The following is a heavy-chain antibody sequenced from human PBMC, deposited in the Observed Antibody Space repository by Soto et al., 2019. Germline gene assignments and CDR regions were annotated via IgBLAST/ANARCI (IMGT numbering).Heavy chain of an antibody. J-gene: IGHJ2*01. CDR2: ISGNGGST. Sequence: EVQLVESGGGLVQPGGSLRLSCAASGFTFSSYAMHWVRQAPGKGLEYVSAISGNGGSTYYANSVKGRFTISRDNSKNTLYLPMGSLRAEDMAVYYCARMTPGWYFDLWGRGTLVTVSS. CDR3: ARMTPGWYFDL. D-gene: IGHD1-1*01. CDR1: GFTFSSYA. V-gene: IGHV3-64*01.